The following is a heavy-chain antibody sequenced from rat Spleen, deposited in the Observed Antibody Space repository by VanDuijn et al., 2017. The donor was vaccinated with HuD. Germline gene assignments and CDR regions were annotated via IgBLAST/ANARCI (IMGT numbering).Heavy chain of an antibody. Sequence: EVQLVESDGGLVQPGRSLKLSCAASGFTFSDYYMAWVRQAPTKGLEWVATISYGDSSGHSSTYYRDSVKGRFTISRDNAKSSLYLQMDSLRSEDTATYYGARTTTDVMDAWGQGASVTVSS. CDR2: ISYGDSSGHSST. J-gene: IGHJ4*01. V-gene: IGHV5-29*01. D-gene: IGHD1-10*01. CDR3: ARTTTDVMDA. CDR1: GFTFSDYY.